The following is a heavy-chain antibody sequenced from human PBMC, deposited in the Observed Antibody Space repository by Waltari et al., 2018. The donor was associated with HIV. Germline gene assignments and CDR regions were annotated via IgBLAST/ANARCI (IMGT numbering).Heavy chain of an antibody. CDR2: IYTSGSA. Sequence: QVLLQESGPRLVKPSQTLSLTCTVSGGSITSGTYYWSWIRQPAGKGLEWSGRIYTSGSANYNPTLRMRVTMSVDTSENQFSLRLTSVTAADTAVYYCARGLDILTAHYHGFFDLWGRGTLVTVSS. J-gene: IGHJ2*01. CDR3: ARGLDILTAHYHGFFDL. V-gene: IGHV4-61*02. D-gene: IGHD3-9*01. CDR1: GGSITSGTYY.